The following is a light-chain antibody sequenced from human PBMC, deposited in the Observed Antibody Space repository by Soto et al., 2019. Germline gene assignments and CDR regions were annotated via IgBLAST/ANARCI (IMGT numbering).Light chain of an antibody. J-gene: IGLJ2*01. CDR1: SSNIGSNY. CDR2: SNN. CDR3: AAWDDGLSGSV. V-gene: IGLV1-47*02. Sequence: QSVLTQPPSASGSPGQRDTIYCSGSSSNIGSNYVYWYQQLPGMAPKLLIYSNNQRPSGGPDRFSGSKSGTSASLAIIGLRSQDEADYSCAAWDDGLSGSVFGAGTKLTVL.